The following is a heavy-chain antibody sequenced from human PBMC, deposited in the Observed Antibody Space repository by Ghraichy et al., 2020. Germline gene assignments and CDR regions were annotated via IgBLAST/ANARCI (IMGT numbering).Heavy chain of an antibody. V-gene: IGHV3-9*01. Sequence: GGSLRLSCAASGFTFDDYAMHWVRQAPGKGLEWVSGISWNSGSIGYADSVKGRFTISRDNAKNSLYLQMNSLRAEDTALYYCAKVLSRDGYNGFDYWGQGTLVTVSS. CDR3: AKVLSRDGYNGFDY. CDR1: GFTFDDYA. J-gene: IGHJ4*02. D-gene: IGHD5-24*01. CDR2: ISWNSGSI.